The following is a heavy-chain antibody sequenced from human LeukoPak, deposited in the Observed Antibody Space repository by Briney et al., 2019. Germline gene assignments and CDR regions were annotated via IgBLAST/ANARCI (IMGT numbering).Heavy chain of an antibody. V-gene: IGHV3-21*01. CDR2: ISNSSSYI. Sequence: PGGSLRLSCAASGFTFSSYSMNWVRQARGKGLEWVSSISNSSSYIYYADSVKGRFTISRDNAKNSLYLQMNSLRAADTAVYYCARDLRTIGPQELAIWFDAWGKGTLVTVSS. CDR1: GFTFSSYS. D-gene: IGHD1-7*01. CDR3: ARDLRTIGPQELAIWFDA. J-gene: IGHJ5*02.